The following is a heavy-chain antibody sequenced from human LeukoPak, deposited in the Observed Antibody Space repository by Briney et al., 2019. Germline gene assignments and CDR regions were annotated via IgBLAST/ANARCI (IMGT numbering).Heavy chain of an antibody. CDR1: GFTFSSYG. J-gene: IGHJ4*02. CDR3: ALGAVGFDY. D-gene: IGHD6-19*01. V-gene: IGHV3-23*01. CDR2: ISGSGGST. Sequence: PGGSLRLSCAASGFTFSSYGMNWVRQAPGKGLEWVSTISGSGGSTYYADSVKGRFTISRDNAKNSLYLQMNSLRAEDTAVYYCALGAVGFDYWGQGTLVTVSS.